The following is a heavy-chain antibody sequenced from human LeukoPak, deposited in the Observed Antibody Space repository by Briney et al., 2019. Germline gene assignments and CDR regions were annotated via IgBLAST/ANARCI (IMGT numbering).Heavy chain of an antibody. D-gene: IGHD6-19*01. V-gene: IGHV1-2*02. CDR2: INPSSGAT. CDR3: TKDQGIAVAGTY. J-gene: IGHJ3*01. CDR1: GYTFSGYY. Sequence: GASVKVSCKASGYTFSGYYIHWVRQAPGQGLEWMGWINPSSGATRYAQKFQDRVTMSSDTSITTAYMDLSRLRSDDTAVYYCTKDQGIAVAGTYWGQGTMVTVSS.